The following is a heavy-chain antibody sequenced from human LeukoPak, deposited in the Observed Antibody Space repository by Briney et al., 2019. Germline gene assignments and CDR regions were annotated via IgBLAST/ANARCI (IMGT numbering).Heavy chain of an antibody. CDR1: GFSFSDHH. J-gene: IGHJ5*02. D-gene: IGHD2/OR15-2a*01. CDR2: TRDKANFYST. V-gene: IGHV3-72*01. Sequence: LAGGSLRLSCAASGFSFSDHHMDWVRQAPGKGLEWVARTRDKANFYSTEYAASVKDRFTIFRDDSQQSVYLQMNSLRIEDTAVYYCVRAFPRPDPRFDPWGQGTLVTVSS. CDR3: VRAFPRPDPRFDP.